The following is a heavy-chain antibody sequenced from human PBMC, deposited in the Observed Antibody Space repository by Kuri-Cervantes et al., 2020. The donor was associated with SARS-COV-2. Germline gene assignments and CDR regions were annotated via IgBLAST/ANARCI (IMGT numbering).Heavy chain of an antibody. J-gene: IGHJ6*03. Sequence: SETLSLTCTVSGGSLGSGDYYWTWVRQPPGKGLEWIGYIYYSGSTNYNPSLKSRVTISVDTSKNQFSLKLSSVTAADTAVYYCARGLGRYCSGGSCYSLYYYYYMDVWGKGTTVTVSS. CDR2: IYYSGST. CDR3: ARGLGRYCSGGSCYSLYYYYYMDV. D-gene: IGHD2-15*01. V-gene: IGHV4-61*08. CDR1: GGSLGSGDYY.